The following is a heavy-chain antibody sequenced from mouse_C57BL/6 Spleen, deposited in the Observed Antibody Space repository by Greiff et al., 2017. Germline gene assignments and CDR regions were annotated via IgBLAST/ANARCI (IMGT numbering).Heavy chain of an antibody. CDR1: GYTFTSYW. Sequence: VQLQQPGAELVRPGSSVKLSCKASGYTFTSYWMHWVKQRPIQGLEWIGNIDPSDSETHYNQKFKDKATLTVDKSSSTAYMQLSSLTSEDSAVYYCARMGDYGYDGGFAYWGQGTLVTVSA. V-gene: IGHV1-52*01. J-gene: IGHJ3*01. CDR3: ARMGDYGYDGGFAY. D-gene: IGHD2-2*01. CDR2: IDPSDSET.